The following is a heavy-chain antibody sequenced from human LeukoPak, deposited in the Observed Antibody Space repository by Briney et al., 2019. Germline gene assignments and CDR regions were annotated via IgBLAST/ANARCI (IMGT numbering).Heavy chain of an antibody. CDR3: ARVRGEYYDSSGWYYFDY. D-gene: IGHD3-22*01. Sequence: GGSLRLSCAASGFTFSSYAMHWVRQAPGKGLEWVAVISYDGSNKYYADSVKGRFTISRDNSKNTLYLQMNSLRAEDTAVYYCARVRGEYYDSSGWYYFDYWGQGTLVTVSS. J-gene: IGHJ4*02. V-gene: IGHV3-30-3*01. CDR2: ISYDGSNK. CDR1: GFTFSSYA.